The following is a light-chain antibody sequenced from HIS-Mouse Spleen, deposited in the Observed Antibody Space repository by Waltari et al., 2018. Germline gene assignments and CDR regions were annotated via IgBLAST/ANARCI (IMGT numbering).Light chain of an antibody. Sequence: QSALTQPASVSGSPGQSITIPCTGTNSDVGGYNHVSWYQQHPGKAPKLMIYEVSNRPSGVSNRFSGSKSGNTASLTISGLQAEDEADYYCSSYTSSSTYVFGTGTKVTVL. CDR2: EVS. CDR1: NSDVGGYNH. V-gene: IGLV2-14*01. CDR3: SSYTSSSTYV. J-gene: IGLJ1*01.